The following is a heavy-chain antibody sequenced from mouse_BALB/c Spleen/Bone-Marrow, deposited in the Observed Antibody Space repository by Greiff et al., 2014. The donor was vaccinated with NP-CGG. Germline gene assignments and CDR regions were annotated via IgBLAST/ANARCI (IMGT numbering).Heavy chain of an antibody. V-gene: IGHV1-5*01. CDR2: IYPGNSDT. CDR1: GYTFTSYW. CDR3: TRVYYYGSAWFAY. D-gene: IGHD1-1*01. J-gene: IGHJ3*01. Sequence: EVQLLQSGTVLARPGASVKMSCKASGYTFTSYWMHWVKQRPGQGLEWIGAIYPGNSDTSYNQKFKGKAKLTAVTSTSTAYMELSSLTNEDSAVYYCTRVYYYGSAWFAYWGQGTLVTVSA.